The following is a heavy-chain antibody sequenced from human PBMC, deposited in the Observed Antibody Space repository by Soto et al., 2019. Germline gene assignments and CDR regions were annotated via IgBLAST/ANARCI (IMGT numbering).Heavy chain of an antibody. CDR2: INSNSGDT. CDR3: VGVDVVTRLFDY. Sequence: QVQLVQSGAEVKKPGASVKVSCKASGYTFTAHYIHWVRQAPGQGLEWMGWINSNSGDTNSAQKFQGRISLTRDTAVSRVYVELNGLGSAVTAVYYCVGVDVVTRLFDYWGQGTLVTVSS. V-gene: IGHV1-2*02. CDR1: GYTFTAHY. J-gene: IGHJ4*02. D-gene: IGHD2-15*01.